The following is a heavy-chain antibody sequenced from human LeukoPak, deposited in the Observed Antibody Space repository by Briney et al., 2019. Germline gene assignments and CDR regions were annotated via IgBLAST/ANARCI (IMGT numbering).Heavy chain of an antibody. CDR3: AGQTSELLWFGPHAHFDY. D-gene: IGHD3-10*01. Sequence: SETLSLTCPVYGGSLSGYYWSWIRQPPGKGLEWIGEINHSGSTNYNPSLKSRVTISVDTSKNQFSLKLSSVTAADTAVYYGAGQTSELLWFGPHAHFDYWGQGTLVTVSS. J-gene: IGHJ4*02. V-gene: IGHV4-34*01. CDR2: INHSGST. CDR1: GGSLSGYY.